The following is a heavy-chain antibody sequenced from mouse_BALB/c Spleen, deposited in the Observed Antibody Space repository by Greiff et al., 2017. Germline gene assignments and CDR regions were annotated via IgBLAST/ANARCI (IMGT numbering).Heavy chain of an antibody. Sequence: QVQLQQSGTVLARPGASVKMSCKASGYSFTSYWINWVKQRPGQGLEWIGVINPGSGGTNYNEKFKGKATLTADKSSSTAYMQLSSLTSDDSAVYFCARSGWDYWGQGTTLTVSS. D-gene: IGHD1-1*02. CDR1: GYSFTSYW. CDR2: INPGSGGT. V-gene: IGHV1-54*01. CDR3: ARSGWDY. J-gene: IGHJ2*01.